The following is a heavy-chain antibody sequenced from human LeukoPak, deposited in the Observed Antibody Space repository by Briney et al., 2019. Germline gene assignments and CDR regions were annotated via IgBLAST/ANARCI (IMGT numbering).Heavy chain of an antibody. V-gene: IGHV7-4-1*02. CDR1: GYTFTSYA. Sequence: ASVKVSCKASGYTFTSYAMNWVRQAPGQGLEWMGWINTNTGNPTYAQGFTGRFVFSLDTSVSTAYLQISSLKAEDTAVYYCATSSCSSSWYYYFDYWGQGTLVTVSS. CDR3: ATSSCSSSWYYYFDY. J-gene: IGHJ4*02. D-gene: IGHD6-13*01. CDR2: INTNTGNP.